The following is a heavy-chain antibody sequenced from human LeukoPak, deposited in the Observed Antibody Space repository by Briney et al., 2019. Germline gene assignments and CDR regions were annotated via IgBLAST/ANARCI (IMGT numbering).Heavy chain of an antibody. CDR3: ARRDSSSGWSFDH. J-gene: IGHJ4*02. CDR1: SGSIGNYH. CDR2: IHTSGST. Sequence: SETLSLTCTVSSGSIGNYHWSWIRQPAGKGLEWIGQIHTSGSTNYSPPLKSRVSMSLDTTEDQVSLTIRSVSAADTAFYYCARRDSSSGWSFDHWGQGTLVTVSS. V-gene: IGHV4-4*07. D-gene: IGHD6-19*01.